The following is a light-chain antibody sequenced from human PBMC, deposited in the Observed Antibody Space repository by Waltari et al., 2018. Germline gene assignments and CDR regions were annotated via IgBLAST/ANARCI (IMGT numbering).Light chain of an antibody. V-gene: IGKV3-15*01. CDR1: QSVSSN. Sequence: EIVMTQSPATLSVSPGERATLSCRASQSVSSNLAWYQQKPGQAPRLLLYGASTRDTGIPARFSGMGSGTEFTLTISSMQSEDFAVYYCQQYNNWPGTFGQGTKLEIK. CDR3: QQYNNWPGT. J-gene: IGKJ2*01. CDR2: GAS.